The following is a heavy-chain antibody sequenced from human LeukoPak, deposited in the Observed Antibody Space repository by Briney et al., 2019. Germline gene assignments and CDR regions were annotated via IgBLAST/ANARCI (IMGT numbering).Heavy chain of an antibody. CDR3: ARSGVGYFYDNTGYYPLDY. J-gene: IGHJ4*02. Sequence: ASVKVSCKASGYTFTNYGISWVRQAPGQGLEWMGWISAYTGNTNYAQNFQGRVTMTTDTSTSTAFMELRSLRSDDTAVYYCARSGVGYFYDNTGYYPLDYWGQRTLVTVSS. D-gene: IGHD3-22*01. CDR1: GYTFTNYG. V-gene: IGHV1-18*01. CDR2: ISAYTGNT.